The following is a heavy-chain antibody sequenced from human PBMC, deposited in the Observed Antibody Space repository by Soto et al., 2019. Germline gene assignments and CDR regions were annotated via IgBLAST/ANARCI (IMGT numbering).Heavy chain of an antibody. D-gene: IGHD6-19*01. CDR1: GYSFTTYW. J-gene: IGHJ5*02. CDR2: ISPGDSDT. Sequence: GESLKISGKDSGYSFTTYWIGWVRQRPGKGLEWMGIISPGDSDTRYSPSFQGQVTISADKSINTASLQWSSLKASDTAMYYCAAGIAVVGPPGWFDPWGQGTLVTVSS. CDR3: AAGIAVVGPPGWFDP. V-gene: IGHV5-51*01.